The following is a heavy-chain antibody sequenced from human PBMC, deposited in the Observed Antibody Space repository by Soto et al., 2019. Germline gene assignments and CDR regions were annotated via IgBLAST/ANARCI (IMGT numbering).Heavy chain of an antibody. CDR1: GYSFTSYW. CDR3: ARLGPPHYYYYGMDG. Sequence: PGESLKISCKGSGYSFTSYWIGWVRQMPGKGLEWMGIIYPGDSDTRYSPSFQGQVTISADKSISTAYLQWSSLKASDTAMYYCARLGPPHYYYYGMDGWGQGTTVTVSS. V-gene: IGHV5-51*01. CDR2: IYPGDSDT. J-gene: IGHJ6*02.